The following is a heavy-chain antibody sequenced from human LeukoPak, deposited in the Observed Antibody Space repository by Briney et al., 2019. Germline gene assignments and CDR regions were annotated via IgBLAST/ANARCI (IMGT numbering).Heavy chain of an antibody. V-gene: IGHV1-69*05. CDR2: IIPIFGTA. D-gene: IGHD3-22*01. CDR1: GGPFSSYA. Sequence: SVKVSCKASGGPFSSYAISWVRPAPGQGLEWMGGIIPIFGTANYAQKFQGRVTITTDESTSTAYMELSSLRSEDTAVYYCARGSGYYYHAFDYWGQGTLVTVSS. J-gene: IGHJ4*02. CDR3: ARGSGYYYHAFDY.